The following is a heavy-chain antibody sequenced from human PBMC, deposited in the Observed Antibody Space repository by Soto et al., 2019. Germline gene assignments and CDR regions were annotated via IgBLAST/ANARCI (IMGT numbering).Heavy chain of an antibody. J-gene: IGHJ4*02. Sequence: ASVKVSCKASGYTFTSYAMHWVRQAPGQRLEWMGWINAGNGNTKYSQKFQGRVTITRDTSASTAYMELSSLRSEDTAVYYCARSDYGGNSVIDYWGQGTLVNVSS. V-gene: IGHV1-3*01. CDR2: INAGNGNT. CDR3: ARSDYGGNSVIDY. CDR1: GYTFTSYA. D-gene: IGHD4-17*01.